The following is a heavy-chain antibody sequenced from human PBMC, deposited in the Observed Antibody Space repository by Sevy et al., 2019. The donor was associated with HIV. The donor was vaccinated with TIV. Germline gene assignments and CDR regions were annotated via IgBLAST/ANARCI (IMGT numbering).Heavy chain of an antibody. CDR2: VYSGGTE. Sequence: GGSLRLSCAASGFTVSTNYMSWVRQPPGKGLEWVSVVYSGGTEYYEDLVKGRFTISRDSSKNTLYLQMNGLRADDTAVYYCARAKAGDYFDYWGQGTLVTVSS. V-gene: IGHV3-53*01. D-gene: IGHD4-17*01. CDR1: GFTVSTNY. CDR3: ARAKAGDYFDY. J-gene: IGHJ4*02.